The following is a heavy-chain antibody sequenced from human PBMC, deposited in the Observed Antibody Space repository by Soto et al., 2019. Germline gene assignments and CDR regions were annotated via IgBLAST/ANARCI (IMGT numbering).Heavy chain of an antibody. J-gene: IGHJ5*02. D-gene: IGHD2-2*01. CDR2: IYYSGGT. V-gene: IGHV4-39*01. Sequence: PSETLSLTCTVSGGSIRSSSHYWGWIRQPPGKGLEWIGSIYYSGGTYYNPSLKSRVTISVDTSKSQFSLKLNSVTAADTAVYYCARHGGEEYCSSTSCLNWFDPWGQGTLVTVSS. CDR1: GGSIRSSSHY. CDR3: ARHGGEEYCSSTSCLNWFDP.